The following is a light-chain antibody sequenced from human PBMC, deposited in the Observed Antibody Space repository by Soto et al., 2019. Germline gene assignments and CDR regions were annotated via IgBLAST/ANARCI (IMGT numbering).Light chain of an antibody. CDR2: EVS. CDR3: SSYTGSITLV. V-gene: IGLV2-14*01. CDR1: SSDIGRYNY. J-gene: IGLJ2*01. Sequence: QSVLTQPASVSGSPGQSITISCTGTSSDIGRYNYVSWYQQLPGKAPKLMIYEVSNRPSGISNRFSGSKSGNTASLTISGLQAEDEADYYCSSYTGSITLVFGGGTKLTVL.